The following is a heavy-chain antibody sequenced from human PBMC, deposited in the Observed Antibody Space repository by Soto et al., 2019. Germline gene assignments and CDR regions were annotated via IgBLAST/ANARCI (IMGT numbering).Heavy chain of an antibody. Sequence: ASVKVSCKASGGTFSSYAISWVRQAPGQGLEWMGGIIPIFGTANYAQKFQGRVTITADESTSTAYMELSSLRSEDTAVYYCASPADTARAGGGYSYYGMDVGGKGPALPFPS. V-gene: IGHV1-69*13. CDR1: GGTFSSYA. J-gene: IGHJ6*04. CDR3: ASPADTARAGGGYSYYGMDV. D-gene: IGHD5-18*01. CDR2: IIPIFGTA.